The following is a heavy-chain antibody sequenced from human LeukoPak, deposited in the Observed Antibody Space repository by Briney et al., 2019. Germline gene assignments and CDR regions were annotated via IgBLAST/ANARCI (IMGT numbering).Heavy chain of an antibody. CDR3: ARDQSVRLLQTSSTYFKHVFAI. CDR2: ISAYNGNT. D-gene: IGHD6-13*01. V-gene: IGHV1-18*01. Sequence: ASVKVSCKTSGYTFTNYGISWVRQAPGLGLEWMGWISAYNGNTNYAQKVQGRVTMTTDTSTSTAYMELRSLRFADTAVYYCARDQSVRLLQTSSTYFKHVFAIWGQGSMVTVSS. J-gene: IGHJ3*02. CDR1: GYTFTNYG.